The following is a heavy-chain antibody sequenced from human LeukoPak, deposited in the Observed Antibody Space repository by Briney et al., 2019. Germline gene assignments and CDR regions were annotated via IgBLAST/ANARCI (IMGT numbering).Heavy chain of an antibody. D-gene: IGHD1-1*01. CDR3: ARDLELIYYYYYMDV. CDR1: GYTFTGYY. CDR2: INPNSGGT. Sequence: VASVKVSCKASGYTFTGYYMHWVRQAPGQGLEWMGWINPNSGGTNYAQKFQGSVTMTRDTSISTAYMELSRLRSDDTAVYYCARDLELIYYYYYMDVWGKGTTVTISS. V-gene: IGHV1-2*02. J-gene: IGHJ6*03.